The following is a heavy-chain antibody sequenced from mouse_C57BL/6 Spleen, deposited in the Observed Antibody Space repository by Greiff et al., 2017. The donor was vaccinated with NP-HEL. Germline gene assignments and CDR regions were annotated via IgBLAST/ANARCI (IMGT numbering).Heavy chain of an antibody. CDR1: GYTFTSYW. Sequence: QVQLKQSGAELAKPGASVKLSCKASGYTFTSYWMHWVKQRPGQGLEWIGYINPSSGYTKYNQKFKDKATLTADKSSSTAYMQLSSLTYEDSAVYYCAKNWDGYAMDYWGQGTSVTVSS. J-gene: IGHJ4*01. V-gene: IGHV1-7*01. D-gene: IGHD4-1*01. CDR2: INPSSGYT. CDR3: AKNWDGYAMDY.